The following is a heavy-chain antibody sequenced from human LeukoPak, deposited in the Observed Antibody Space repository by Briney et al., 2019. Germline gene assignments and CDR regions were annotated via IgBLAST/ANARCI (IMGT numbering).Heavy chain of an antibody. V-gene: IGHV4-61*01. CDR2: IYYSGST. CDR1: GGSVSSGSYY. D-gene: IGHD3-22*01. CDR3: ARIDSSGYYGEVLFDY. J-gene: IGHJ4*02. Sequence: SETLSLTCTVSGGSVSSGSYYWSWIRQPPGKGLEWIGYIYYSGSTNYNPPLKSRVTISVDTSKNQFSLKLSSVTAADTAVYCCARIDSSGYYGEVLFDYWGQGTLVTVSS.